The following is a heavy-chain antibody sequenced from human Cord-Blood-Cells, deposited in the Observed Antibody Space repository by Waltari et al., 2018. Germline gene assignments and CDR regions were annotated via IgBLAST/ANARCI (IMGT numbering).Heavy chain of an antibody. D-gene: IGHD3-3*01. Sequence: QVQLQESGPGLVKPSQTLSLTCTVSGGSISSGDYYWRWIRQPPGKGLEWIGYIYYSGSTDYNPSLKSRVTISVDTSKNQFSLKLSSVTAADTAVYYCARVGLGTIFGVVNAFDIWGQGTMVTVSS. CDR2: IYYSGST. J-gene: IGHJ3*02. CDR1: GGSISSGDYY. V-gene: IGHV4-30-4*01. CDR3: ARVGLGTIFGVVNAFDI.